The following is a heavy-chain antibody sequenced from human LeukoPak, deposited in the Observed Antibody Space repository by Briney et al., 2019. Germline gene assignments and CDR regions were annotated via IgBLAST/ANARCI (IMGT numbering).Heavy chain of an antibody. D-gene: IGHD5-24*01. CDR3: ARGPRWLHGSHFDY. J-gene: IGHJ4*02. Sequence: SETLSLTCAVYGGSFSGYYLSWIRQPPGKGLEWIGEINHSGSTNYNPSLKSRVTISVDTSKNQFSLKLSSVTAADTAVYYCARGPRWLHGSHFDYWGQGTLVTVSS. CDR2: INHSGST. V-gene: IGHV4-34*01. CDR1: GGSFSGYY.